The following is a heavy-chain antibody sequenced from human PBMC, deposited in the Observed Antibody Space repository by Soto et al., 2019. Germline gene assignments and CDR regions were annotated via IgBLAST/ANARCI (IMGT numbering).Heavy chain of an antibody. CDR3: ARANVWNAGFFAINSFDP. J-gene: IGHJ5*02. D-gene: IGHD1-1*01. CDR1: GGTFSSYA. Sequence: GASVKVSCKASGGTFSSYAISWVRQAPGQGLEWMGGIIPIFGTANYAQKFQGRVTITADESTSTAYMELSSLRSEDTAMYYCARANVWNAGFFAINSFDPWGQGTLVTVSS. CDR2: IIPIFGTA. V-gene: IGHV1-69*13.